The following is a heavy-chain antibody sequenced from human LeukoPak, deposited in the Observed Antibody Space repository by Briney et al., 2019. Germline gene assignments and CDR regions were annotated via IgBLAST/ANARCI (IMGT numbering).Heavy chain of an antibody. Sequence: SETLSLTCTVSGVSMSSSPYYWGWIRQPPGKGLEWIGTIYDSGNTNYNPSVRSRLTISVDTSRNQFSLKLSSVTAADTAVYYCARHDCDSSRCSVNWFDPWGQGTLVTVSS. CDR2: IYDSGNT. CDR1: GVSMSSSPYY. J-gene: IGHJ5*02. V-gene: IGHV4-39*01. CDR3: ARHDCDSSRCSVNWFDP. D-gene: IGHD2/OR15-2a*01.